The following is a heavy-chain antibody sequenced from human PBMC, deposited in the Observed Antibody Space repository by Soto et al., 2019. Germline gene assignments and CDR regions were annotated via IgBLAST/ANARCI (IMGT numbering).Heavy chain of an antibody. D-gene: IGHD3-9*01. CDR3: ARQGSDWEGAFDI. CDR1: GGAVSSSSHY. CDR2: IYYSGAT. V-gene: IGHV4-39*01. J-gene: IGHJ3*02. Sequence: ASETLSLTCTVSGGAVSSSSHYWGWIRQPPGKGLEWIGNIYYSGATNYNPSLKSRVTISVDTSKNQFSLKLSSVTAADTAVYYCARQGSDWEGAFDIWGQGTMVTVSS.